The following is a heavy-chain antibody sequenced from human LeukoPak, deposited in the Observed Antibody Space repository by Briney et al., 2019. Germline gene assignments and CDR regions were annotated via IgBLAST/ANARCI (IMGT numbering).Heavy chain of an antibody. V-gene: IGHV1-2*02. CDR3: APGGTGTTTTFFDY. J-gene: IGHJ4*02. CDR2: INPITGGT. Sequence: ASVKVSCKASGYTFTDYYMHWVRQAPGQGLEWVGWINPITGGTDSAQKFQGRVTMTRDTSITTAYMDLSRLTSDDTAVYYCAPGGTGTTTTFFDYWGQGTLVTVSS. CDR1: GYTFTDYY. D-gene: IGHD1-1*01.